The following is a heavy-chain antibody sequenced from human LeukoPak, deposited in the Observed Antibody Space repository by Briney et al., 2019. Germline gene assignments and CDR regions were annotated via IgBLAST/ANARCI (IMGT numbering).Heavy chain of an antibody. Sequence: GRSLRLSCAASGFTFSSYGMHWVRQAPGKGLEWVAVIWYDGSNKYYADSVKGRFTISRDNSKNTLYLQMNSLRAEDTAVYYCAGEAVPYDILTRQLYWGQGTLVTVSS. CDR2: IWYDGSNK. V-gene: IGHV3-33*01. CDR1: GFTFSSYG. CDR3: AGEAVPYDILTRQLY. D-gene: IGHD3-9*01. J-gene: IGHJ4*02.